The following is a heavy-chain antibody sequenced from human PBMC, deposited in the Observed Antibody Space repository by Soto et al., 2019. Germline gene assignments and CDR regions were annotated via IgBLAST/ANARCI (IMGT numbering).Heavy chain of an antibody. V-gene: IGHV1-18*01. CDR3: AGAGAAPYYYYGMDV. CDR1: GYTFSTSG. D-gene: IGHD2-15*01. Sequence: QVQLVQSGAEVRKPGASVKVSCKASGYTFSTSGMSWLRQAPGQGLEWMGWISTYNGDTNDAPKFQDRVTMTSDTSTSTVYMELRSLRSEDTAVYYCAGAGAAPYYYYGMDVWGQGTRVTVSS. CDR2: ISTYNGDT. J-gene: IGHJ6*02.